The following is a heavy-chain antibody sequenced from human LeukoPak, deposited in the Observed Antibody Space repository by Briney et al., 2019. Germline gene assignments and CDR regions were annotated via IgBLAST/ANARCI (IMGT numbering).Heavy chain of an antibody. J-gene: IGHJ4*02. Sequence: SETLSLTCTVSGGSISSYYWSWIRQPPGKGLEWIGEINHSGSTNYNPSLKSRVTISVDTSKNQFSLKLSSVTAADTAVYYCARDLYYYGSGGFDYWGQGTPVTVSS. CDR3: ARDLYYYGSGGFDY. D-gene: IGHD3-10*01. CDR1: GGSISSYY. CDR2: INHSGST. V-gene: IGHV4-34*01.